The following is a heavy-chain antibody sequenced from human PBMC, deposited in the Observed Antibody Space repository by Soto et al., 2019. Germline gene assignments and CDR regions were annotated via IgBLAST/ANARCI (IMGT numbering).Heavy chain of an antibody. J-gene: IGHJ4*02. Sequence: SSVKVSCKASGGTFSSYAIRWVRQAPGQELEWMGGIIPIFGTANYAQKFQGRVTITADESTSTAYMELSSLRSEDTAVYYWARLVSIGATNDYWGQEPMFTVPS. CDR3: ARLVSIGATNDY. V-gene: IGHV1-69*13. D-gene: IGHD3-3*01. CDR1: GGTFSSYA. CDR2: IIPIFGTA.